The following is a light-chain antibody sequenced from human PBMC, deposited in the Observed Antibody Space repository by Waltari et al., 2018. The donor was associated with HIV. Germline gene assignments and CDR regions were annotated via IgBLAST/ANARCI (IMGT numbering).Light chain of an antibody. J-gene: IGLJ1*01. CDR1: NSDVGAYNY. CDR3: SSYTTRNTFV. V-gene: IGLV2-14*01. Sequence: QSALTQPASVSGSPGQSLTISCTGTNSDVGAYNYVSWFQQHPGNSPKVMIVEVSNRPSGVSNRFSGSKSGNTASLIISGLQAEDEADYYCSSYTTRNTFVFGTGTKVTVL. CDR2: EVS.